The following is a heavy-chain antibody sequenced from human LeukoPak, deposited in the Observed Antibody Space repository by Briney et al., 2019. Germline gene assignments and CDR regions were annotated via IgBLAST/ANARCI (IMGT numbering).Heavy chain of an antibody. J-gene: IGHJ4*02. V-gene: IGHV3-74*01. Sequence: GGSLRLSCAASGFTFSTYWMNWVRQAPGKGLVWVSRVNNDGSSTSYADSMKGRFTISRDNTKNTLYLQMNSLRAEDTAVYYCARDLNDLLQNYRSTWYPADYWGQGTLVTVSS. CDR3: ARDLNDLLQNYRSTWYPADY. D-gene: IGHD6-13*01. CDR1: GFTFSTYW. CDR2: VNNDGSST.